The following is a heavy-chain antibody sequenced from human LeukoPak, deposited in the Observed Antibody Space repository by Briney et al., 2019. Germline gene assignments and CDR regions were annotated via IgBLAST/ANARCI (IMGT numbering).Heavy chain of an antibody. CDR3: ASSYNYGDYTFDY. CDR1: GYTFTGYY. D-gene: IGHD4-17*01. CDR2: VNPNSGGT. J-gene: IGHJ4*02. V-gene: IGHV1-2*02. Sequence: ASVKVSCKASGYTFTGYYMHWVRQAPGQGLEWMGWVNPNSGGTNYAQKFQGRVTMTRDTSISTAYMELSRLRSDDTAVYYCASSYNYGDYTFDYWGQGTLVTVSS.